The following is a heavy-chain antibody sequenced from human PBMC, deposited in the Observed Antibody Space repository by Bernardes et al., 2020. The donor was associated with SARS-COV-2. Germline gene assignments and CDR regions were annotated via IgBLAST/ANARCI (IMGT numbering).Heavy chain of an antibody. CDR3: AKAKVLLHFLEWLTVDY. J-gene: IGHJ4*02. CDR2: ISYEGSKK. V-gene: IGHV3-30*18. CDR1: GFTFNNYA. Sequence: GGSLRLSCAASGFTFNNYAMHWVRQAPGKGLEWVAVISYEGSKKLYADAVRGRFTTSRDHTKDTLHLQMNDLRPEDTAVYYCAKAKVLLHFLEWLTVDYWGQGTLVTVSA. D-gene: IGHD3-3*01.